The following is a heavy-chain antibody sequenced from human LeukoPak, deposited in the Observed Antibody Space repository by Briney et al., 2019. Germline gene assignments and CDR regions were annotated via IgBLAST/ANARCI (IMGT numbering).Heavy chain of an antibody. Sequence: GGSLRLSCAASGFTFSSSTMHWVRQAPGKGLEWVATISYDGGNKYYRDSVKGRFTISRDNPQNTLYVQMSNLRVEDTAVYYCARDSPSGWNYFDYWGQGALVTVSS. CDR2: ISYDGGNK. V-gene: IGHV3-30*03. CDR1: GFTFSSST. CDR3: ARDSPSGWNYFDY. J-gene: IGHJ4*02. D-gene: IGHD6-19*01.